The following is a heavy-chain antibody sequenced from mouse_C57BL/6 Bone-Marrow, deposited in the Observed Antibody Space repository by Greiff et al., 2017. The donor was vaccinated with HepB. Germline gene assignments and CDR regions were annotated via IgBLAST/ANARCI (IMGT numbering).Heavy chain of an antibody. D-gene: IGHD2-3*01. CDR1: GISITTGNYR. V-gene: IGHV3-5*01. CDR3: ARDGDGYYYFDY. J-gene: IGHJ2*01. Sequence: EVQLQQSGPGLVKPSQTVFLTCTVTGISITTGNYRWSWIRQFPGNKLEWIGYIYYSGTITYNPSLTSRTTITRNTPKNQFFLEMNSLTAEDTATYYCARDGDGYYYFDYWGQGTTLTVSS. CDR2: IYYSGTI.